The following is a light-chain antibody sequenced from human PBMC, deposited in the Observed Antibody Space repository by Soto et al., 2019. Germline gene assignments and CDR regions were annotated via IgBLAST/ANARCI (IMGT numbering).Light chain of an antibody. CDR2: DSD. V-gene: IGLV1-51*01. J-gene: IGLJ2*01. Sequence: QSVLTQPPSVSAAPGKKVTIYCSGSTSNIGNNYVSWYQQLPGTAPKLLIYDSDKRPSGIPDRFSGSKSGTSATLGITGLQTGDEADYYCGTWDSSLSAVVFGGGTKLTVL. CDR3: GTWDSSLSAVV. CDR1: TSNIGNNY.